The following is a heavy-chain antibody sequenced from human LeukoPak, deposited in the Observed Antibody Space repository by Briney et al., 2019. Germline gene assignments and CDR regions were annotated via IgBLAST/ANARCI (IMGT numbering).Heavy chain of an antibody. J-gene: IGHJ4*02. CDR3: AKGSGYDTDFDY. D-gene: IGHD5-12*01. V-gene: IGHV3-23*01. Sequence: GGSLRLSCAASRFTFSSYGMSWVRQAPGKGLEWVSAISGSGGSAYYADSVKGRFTISRDNSKNTLYLQMNSLRAEDTAVYYCAKGSGYDTDFDYWGQGTLVSVSS. CDR1: RFTFSSYG. CDR2: ISGSGGSA.